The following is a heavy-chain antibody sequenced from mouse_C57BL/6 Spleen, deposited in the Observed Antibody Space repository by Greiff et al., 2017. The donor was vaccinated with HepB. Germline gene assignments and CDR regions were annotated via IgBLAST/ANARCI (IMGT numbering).Heavy chain of an antibody. J-gene: IGHJ3*01. CDR3: TYSSQVAH. Sequence: DVKLQESGGGLVQPGGSMKLSCVASGFTFSNYWMNWVRQSPEKGLEWVAQIRLKSDNYATHYAESVKGRFTISRDDSKSSVYLQMNNVRAEDTGIYYCTYSSQVAHWGQGTLVTVSA. V-gene: IGHV6-3*01. D-gene: IGHD1-1*01. CDR1: GFTFSNYW. CDR2: IRLKSDNYAT.